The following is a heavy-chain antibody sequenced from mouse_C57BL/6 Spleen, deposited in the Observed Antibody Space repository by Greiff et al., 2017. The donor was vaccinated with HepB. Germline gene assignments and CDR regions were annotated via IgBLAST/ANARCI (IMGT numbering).Heavy chain of an antibody. CDR3: ARDRKGFGFAY. Sequence: EVKLQESGPGLVKPSQSLSLTCSVTGYSITSGYYWNWIRQFPGNKLEWMGYISYDGSNNYNPSLKNRISITRDTSKNQFFLKLNSVTTEDTATYYCARDRKGFGFAYWGQGTLVTVSA. CDR1: GYSITSGYY. CDR2: ISYDGSN. J-gene: IGHJ3*01. V-gene: IGHV3-6*01.